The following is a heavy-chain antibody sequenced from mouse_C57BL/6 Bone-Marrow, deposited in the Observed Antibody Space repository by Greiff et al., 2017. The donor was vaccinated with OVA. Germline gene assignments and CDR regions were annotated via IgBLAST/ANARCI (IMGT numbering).Heavy chain of an antibody. V-gene: IGHV6-3*01. D-gene: IGHD1-1*01. J-gene: IGHJ1*03. Sequence: EVKLMESGGGLVQPGGSVKLSCVASGFTFSNYWMNWVRQSPEKGLEWVAQIRLKSDNYATHYAESVKGRFTISRDDSKSSVYLQMNNLRAEDTGIYYCTDYYGSSYGYFDVWGTGTTVTVSS. CDR1: GFTFSNYW. CDR2: IRLKSDNYAT. CDR3: TDYYGSSYGYFDV.